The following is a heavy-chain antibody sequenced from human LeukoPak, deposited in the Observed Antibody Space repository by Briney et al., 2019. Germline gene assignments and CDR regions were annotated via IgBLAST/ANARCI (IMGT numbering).Heavy chain of an antibody. V-gene: IGHV3-21*01. CDR3: ARVSCRSSTSCSDP. Sequence: TGGSLRLSCATSGFTFSSYWMSWVRQAPGKGLEWVSSISSSSSYIYYADSVKGRFTISRDNAKNSLYLQMNSLRTEDTAVYYCARVSCRSSTSCSDPWGQGTLVTVSS. CDR2: ISSSSSYI. J-gene: IGHJ5*02. CDR1: GFTFSSYW. D-gene: IGHD2-2*01.